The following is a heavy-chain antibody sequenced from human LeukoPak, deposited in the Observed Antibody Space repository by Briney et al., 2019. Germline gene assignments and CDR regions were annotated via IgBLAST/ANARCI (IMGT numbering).Heavy chain of an antibody. CDR1: GFSPVNNA. Sequence: RGSLRLSCAASGFSPVNNAMGWVRQAPGKGLEWVSGICASGRCTFYAAPVRGRFTVSRDNFKNSLYLQMNNLRAEDTAVYYCAKYINVPGTQLLGDYWGQGALVTVSS. CDR3: AKYINVPGTQLLGDY. CDR2: ICASGRCT. J-gene: IGHJ4*02. V-gene: IGHV3-23*01. D-gene: IGHD1-1*01.